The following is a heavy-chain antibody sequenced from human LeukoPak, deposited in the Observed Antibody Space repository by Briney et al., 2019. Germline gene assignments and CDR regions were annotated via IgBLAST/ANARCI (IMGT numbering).Heavy chain of an antibody. D-gene: IGHD3-10*01. CDR2: ISGSGGST. CDR1: GFTFSSFE. J-gene: IGHJ4*02. CDR3: AKGIRSYDY. Sequence: GGSLRLSCAASGFTFSSFEMKWVRQAPGKGLQWVSAISGSGGSTYYAGSVKGRFTISRDNSKNTLYLQMNSLRAEDTAVYYCAKGIRSYDYWGQGTLVTVSS. V-gene: IGHV3-23*01.